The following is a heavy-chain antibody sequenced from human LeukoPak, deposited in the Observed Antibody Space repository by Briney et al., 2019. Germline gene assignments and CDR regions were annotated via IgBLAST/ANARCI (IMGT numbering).Heavy chain of an antibody. J-gene: IGHJ4*02. V-gene: IGHV4-4*09. Sequence: PSETLSLTCTVSGGSISSYYWSWIRQPPGKGLEWIGYIYTSGSTNYNPSLKSRVTISVDTSKNQFSLKLSSVTAADTAVYHCERHSGSYYSSFPPMNIDYWGQGTLVTVSS. D-gene: IGHD1-26*01. CDR3: ERHSGSYYSSFPPMNIDY. CDR2: IYTSGST. CDR1: GGSISSYY.